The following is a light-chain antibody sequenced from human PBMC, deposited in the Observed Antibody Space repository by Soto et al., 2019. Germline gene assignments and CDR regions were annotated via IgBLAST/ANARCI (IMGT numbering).Light chain of an antibody. CDR3: QQSYGTPRT. CDR2: AAS. Sequence: DIQMTQSPSSLSASVGDRVTIACRASQSIRSYLNWYQQKAGKAPELLIYAASSLHSGVPSRFSGSGSGTDFTLTISSLQPEDFATYFCQQSYGTPRTFGQGTKVEIK. V-gene: IGKV1-39*01. CDR1: QSIRSY. J-gene: IGKJ1*01.